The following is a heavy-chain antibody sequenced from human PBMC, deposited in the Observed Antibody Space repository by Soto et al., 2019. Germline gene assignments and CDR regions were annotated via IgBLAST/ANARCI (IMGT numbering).Heavy chain of an antibody. D-gene: IGHD1-20*01. Sequence: KPSETLSLTCTVSGGSISSGGYYWSWIRQHPGKGLEWIGYIYYSGSTYYNPSLKSRVTISVDTSKNQFSLKLSSVTAADTAVYYCAREGITTQSFHYWGQGTMVTVSS. CDR1: GGSISSGGYY. J-gene: IGHJ4*02. V-gene: IGHV4-31*03. CDR3: AREGITTQSFHY. CDR2: IYYSGST.